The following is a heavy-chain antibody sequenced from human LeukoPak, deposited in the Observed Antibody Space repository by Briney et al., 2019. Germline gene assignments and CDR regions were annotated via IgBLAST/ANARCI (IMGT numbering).Heavy chain of an antibody. Sequence: ASVKVSCKASGYTFTGYHIHWVRQAPGQGLEWIGRINPYSGDTNFAQKFQGRVTMTRDTSITTAYMDLSSLTPDDTAVYLCARDQGSLTRSWYTGYWGQGTQVTVSS. CDR1: GYTFTGYH. CDR2: INPYSGDT. J-gene: IGHJ4*02. V-gene: IGHV1-2*06. CDR3: ARDQGSLTRSWYTGY. D-gene: IGHD6-13*01.